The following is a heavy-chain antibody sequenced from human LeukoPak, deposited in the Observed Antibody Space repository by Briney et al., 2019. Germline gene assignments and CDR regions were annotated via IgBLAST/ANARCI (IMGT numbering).Heavy chain of an antibody. V-gene: IGHV4-34*01. CDR2: INHSGST. Sequence: SETLPLTCAVYGGSFSGYYWSWIRQPPGKGLEWIGEINHSGSTNYNPSLKSRVTISVDTSKNQFSLKLSSVTAADTAVYYCADSLGYYDSSGLKPRTDYWGQGTLVTVSS. CDR1: GGSFSGYY. D-gene: IGHD3-22*01. CDR3: ADSLGYYDSSGLKPRTDY. J-gene: IGHJ4*02.